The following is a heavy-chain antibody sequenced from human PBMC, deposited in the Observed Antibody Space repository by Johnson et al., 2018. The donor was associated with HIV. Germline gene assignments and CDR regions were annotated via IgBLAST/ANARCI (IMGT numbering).Heavy chain of an antibody. V-gene: IGHV3-66*01. D-gene: IGHD3/OR15-3a*01. J-gene: IGHJ3*02. CDR2: IYSGGST. Sequence: VQLVESGGGLVQPGGSLRLSCAASGFTVRSNYMSWVRQAPGKGLEWVSVIYSGGSTYYADSVKGRFTIARDNSKNTLYLQMNSLRDEDTAVYYCARDGLAANAFDTWGQGTMVTVSS. CDR1: GFTVRSNY. CDR3: ARDGLAANAFDT.